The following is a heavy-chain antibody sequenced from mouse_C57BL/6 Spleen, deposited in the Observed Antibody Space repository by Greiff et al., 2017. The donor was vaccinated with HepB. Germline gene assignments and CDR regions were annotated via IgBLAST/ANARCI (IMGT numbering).Heavy chain of an antibody. CDR2: IYPGGGYT. D-gene: IGHD2-5*01. CDR1: GYTFTNYW. J-gene: IGHJ1*03. Sequence: VQLQQSGAELVRPGPSVKMSCKASGYTFTNYWIGWAKQRPGHGLEWIGDIYPGGGYTNYNEKFKGKATLTADKSSSTAYMQFSSLTSEDSAIYYCARGDYYSNSYWYFDVWGTGTTVTVSS. V-gene: IGHV1-63*01. CDR3: ARGDYYSNSYWYFDV.